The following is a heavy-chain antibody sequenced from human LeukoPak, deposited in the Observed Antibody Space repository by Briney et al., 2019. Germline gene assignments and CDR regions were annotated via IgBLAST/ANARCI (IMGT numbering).Heavy chain of an antibody. CDR2: INRSGST. V-gene: IGHV4-34*01. CDR3: ARGTDSSGYDPEH. CDR1: GGSFSGYY. Sequence: SETLSLTCAVYGGSFSGYYWSWIRQPPGKGLEGSGEINRSGSTNYNPSLESRVIISVDPPKNQFALKVSSVTAGDTAVYYCARGTDSSGYDPEHWGQGTLVTVSS. J-gene: IGHJ1*01. D-gene: IGHD3-22*01.